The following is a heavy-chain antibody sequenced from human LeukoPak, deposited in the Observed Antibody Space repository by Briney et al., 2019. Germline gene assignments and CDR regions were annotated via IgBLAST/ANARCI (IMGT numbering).Heavy chain of an antibody. J-gene: IGHJ4*02. V-gene: IGHV3-15*01. CDR3: TAQLLWFGELSY. CDR1: GFTVSNVW. Sequence: GASRRLSRAAAGFTVSNVWMSWVSHAPGKGLEWVGRIKSKIEDRTTDYAAPVKGRCTLSRDESKTTLYLQMKSLKSEDTAVYYCTAQLLWFGELSYWGQGTLVTVSS. CDR2: IKSKIEDRTT. D-gene: IGHD3-10*01.